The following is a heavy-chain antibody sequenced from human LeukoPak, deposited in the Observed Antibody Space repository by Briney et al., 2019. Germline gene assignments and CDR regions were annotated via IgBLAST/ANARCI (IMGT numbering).Heavy chain of an antibody. CDR1: GGSISSGDYY. Sequence: PSETLSLTCTVSGGSISSGDYYWSWIRQPPGKGLEWIGYIYYSGSTYYNPSLKSRVTISVDTSKNQFSLKLSSVTAADTAVYYCARHNTLCGGDCQVYDYWGQGTLVTVSS. V-gene: IGHV4-30-4*01. CDR3: ARHNTLCGGDCQVYDY. CDR2: IYYSGST. J-gene: IGHJ4*02. D-gene: IGHD2-21*02.